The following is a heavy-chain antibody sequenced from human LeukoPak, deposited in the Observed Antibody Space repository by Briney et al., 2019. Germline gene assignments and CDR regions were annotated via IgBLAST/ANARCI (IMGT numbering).Heavy chain of an antibody. CDR3: VRGERTYYYDSSGSFDLDY. V-gene: IGHV3-7*01. Sequence: GGSLRLSCAASGFTFSSYWMSWVRQAPGKGLEWVANIKQDGSEKYYVDSVKGRFTISRDNAKNSLYLQMNSLRAEDTAVYYCVRGERTYYYDSSGSFDLDYWGQGTLVTVSS. CDR1: GFTFSSYW. J-gene: IGHJ4*02. CDR2: IKQDGSEK. D-gene: IGHD3-22*01.